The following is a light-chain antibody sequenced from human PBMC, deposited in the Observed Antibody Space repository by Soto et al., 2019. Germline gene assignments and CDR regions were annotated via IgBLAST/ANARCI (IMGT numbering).Light chain of an antibody. V-gene: IGKV3-20*01. J-gene: IGKJ5*01. CDR2: GAS. Sequence: EIVLTQSPGTLYLSPGETATLSCRASQSVSSSYLAWYQQKSGQAPRLLIYGASSRATGIPDRFSGSGSGTDFTLTISRLEPEDFAAYYCQQYGSSPITFGQGTRLEIK. CDR3: QQYGSSPIT. CDR1: QSVSSSY.